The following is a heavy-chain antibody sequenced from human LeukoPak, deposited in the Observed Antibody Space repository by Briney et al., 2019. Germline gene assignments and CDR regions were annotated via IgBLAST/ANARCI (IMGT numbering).Heavy chain of an antibody. J-gene: IGHJ5*02. CDR1: GGSISSYY. Sequence: SETLTLTCTVSGGSISSYYWSWIRQPPGKGLEWIGYIYYSGSTNYNPSLKSRVTISVDTSKNQFSLKLSSVTAADTAVYYRARHAGYCSSTSCYTWFDPWGQGTLVTVSS. D-gene: IGHD2-2*02. CDR2: IYYSGST. V-gene: IGHV4-59*08. CDR3: ARHAGYCSSTSCYTWFDP.